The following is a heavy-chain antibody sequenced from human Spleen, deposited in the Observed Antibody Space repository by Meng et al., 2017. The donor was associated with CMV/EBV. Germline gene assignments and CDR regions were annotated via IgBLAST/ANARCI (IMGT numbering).Heavy chain of an antibody. CDR2: IYSGYNGT. Sequence: GESLKISCAASGFTFHDYTMQWVRQPPGKGLEWVSIIYSGYNGTYYADSVKGRFTISRDNAKDSLYLQLNSLRAEDTAVYYCVRGYSTNWNQPAYFDYWGQGALVTVSS. D-gene: IGHD1-1*01. CDR3: VRGYSTNWNQPAYFDY. CDR1: GFTFHDYT. V-gene: IGHV3-NL1*01. J-gene: IGHJ4*02.